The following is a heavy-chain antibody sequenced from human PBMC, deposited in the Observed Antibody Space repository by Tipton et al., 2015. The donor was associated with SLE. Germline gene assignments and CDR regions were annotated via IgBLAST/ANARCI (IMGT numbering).Heavy chain of an antibody. J-gene: IGHJ5*02. CDR2: IYSSGNT. Sequence: TLSLTCTVSGGSISNYYWNWIRQPAGKGLEWIGRIYSSGNTNYNPYLKSRVTMSLDTSKNQFSLKLSSVTAADTALYYCAREWYNSGWPVLDTWGQGTLVTVSS. D-gene: IGHD6-19*01. CDR3: AREWYNSGWPVLDT. V-gene: IGHV4-4*07. CDR1: GGSISNYY.